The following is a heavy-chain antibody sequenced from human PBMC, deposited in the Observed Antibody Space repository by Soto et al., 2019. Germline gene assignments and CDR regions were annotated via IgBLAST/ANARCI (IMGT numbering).Heavy chain of an antibody. V-gene: IGHV3-43*01. Sequence: GGSLRLSCEASGFVFDDYNIHWIRQAPGKGLEWVSFISWDGSSTNYADSVKGRFTISRDNRKNSVFLKMNSLKTGDSAVYYCVKVDRGTFDYWGQGTLVTVSS. CDR3: VKVDRGTFDY. D-gene: IGHD3-16*01. CDR2: ISWDGSST. CDR1: GFVFDDYN. J-gene: IGHJ4*02.